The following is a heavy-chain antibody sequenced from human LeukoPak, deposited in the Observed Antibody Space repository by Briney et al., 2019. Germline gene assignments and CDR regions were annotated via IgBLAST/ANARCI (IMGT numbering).Heavy chain of an antibody. V-gene: IGHV1-8*01. Sequence: ASVRVSCKASGYTYTSYDINRVRQAAGQGLEWMGWMNPNSGNTGYAQKFQGRVTMTRNTSISTAYMELSSLRSEDTAVYYCARVRGVWGQHLGYWGQGTLVTVSS. J-gene: IGHJ4*02. D-gene: IGHD3-10*01. CDR1: GYTYTSYD. CDR3: ARVRGVWGQHLGY. CDR2: MNPNSGNT.